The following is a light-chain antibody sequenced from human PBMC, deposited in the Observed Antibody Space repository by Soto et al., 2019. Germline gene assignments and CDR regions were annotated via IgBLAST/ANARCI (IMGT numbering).Light chain of an antibody. Sequence: QSVLTQSPSASGSPGQSVTISCTGTSSVIGGYNSVSWYQQHPGKAPKVMIYDVTKRPSGVPDRFSGSKSGNTASLTVSALQAEDEADYHCSSFTDGNPLVFRNGTKVTV. CDR3: SSFTDGNPLV. CDR1: SSVIGGYNS. V-gene: IGLV2-8*01. J-gene: IGLJ1*01. CDR2: DVT.